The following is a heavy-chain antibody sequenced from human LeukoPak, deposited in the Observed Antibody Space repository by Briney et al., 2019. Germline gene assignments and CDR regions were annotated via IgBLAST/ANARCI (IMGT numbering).Heavy chain of an antibody. V-gene: IGHV3-30*02. Sequence: WGSLRLSCAASGFTFSSYGMHWVRQAPGKGLEWVAFIRYDGSNKYYADSVKGRFTISRDNAKNSLYLQMNSLRAEDTAVYYCARDGAGYYYYMDVWGKGTTVTVSS. CDR3: ARDGAGYYYYMDV. CDR1: GFTFSSYG. CDR2: IRYDGSNK. J-gene: IGHJ6*03. D-gene: IGHD1-26*01.